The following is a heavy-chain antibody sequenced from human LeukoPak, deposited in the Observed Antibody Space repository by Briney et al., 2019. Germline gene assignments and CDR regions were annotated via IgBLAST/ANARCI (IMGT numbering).Heavy chain of an antibody. J-gene: IGHJ5*02. CDR1: GYTFTSYG. Sequence: ASVKVSCKASGYTFTSYGISWARQAPGQGLEWMGWISAYNGNTNYAQKLQGRVTMTTDTSTSTAYMELRSLRSDDTAVYYCARDGLGYYYDSSGYGRYDWFDPWGQGTLVTVSS. CDR2: ISAYNGNT. D-gene: IGHD3-22*01. CDR3: ARDGLGYYYDSSGYGRYDWFDP. V-gene: IGHV1-18*01.